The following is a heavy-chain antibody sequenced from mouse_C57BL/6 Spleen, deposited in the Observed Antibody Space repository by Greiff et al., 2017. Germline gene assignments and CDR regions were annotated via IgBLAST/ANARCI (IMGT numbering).Heavy chain of an antibody. J-gene: IGHJ4*01. Sequence: VHLVESGPELVKPGASVKISCKASGYAFSSSWMNWVKQRPGKGLEWIGRIYPGDGDTNYNGKFKGKATLTADKSSSTAYMQLSSLTYEDSAVYFCARPYYYGPYAMDYWGQGTSVTVSS. CDR2: IYPGDGDT. V-gene: IGHV1-82*01. D-gene: IGHD1-1*01. CDR3: ARPYYYGPYAMDY. CDR1: GYAFSSSW.